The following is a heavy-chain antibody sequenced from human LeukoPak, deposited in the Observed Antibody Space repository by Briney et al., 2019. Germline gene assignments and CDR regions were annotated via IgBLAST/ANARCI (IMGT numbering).Heavy chain of an antibody. D-gene: IGHD3-3*01. Sequence: PSETLSLTCTVSGGSISSSSYYWGWIRQPPGKGLEWIGSIYYSGSTYYNPSLKSRVTISVDTSKNQFSLKLSSVTAADTAVYYCARSYYDFWSGYIGGGNWFDPWGQGTLVTVSS. CDR2: IYYSGST. V-gene: IGHV4-39*01. J-gene: IGHJ5*02. CDR3: ARSYYDFWSGYIGGGNWFDP. CDR1: GGSISSSSYY.